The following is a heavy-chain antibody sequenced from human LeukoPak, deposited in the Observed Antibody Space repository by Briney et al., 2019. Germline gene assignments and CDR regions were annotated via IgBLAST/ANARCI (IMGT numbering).Heavy chain of an antibody. CDR3: ARDSAWSYFDY. J-gene: IGHJ4*02. CDR1: GDSISRYQ. CDR2: IYDTGST. V-gene: IGHV4-59*01. D-gene: IGHD6-19*01. Sequence: SETLSLTCTVSGDSISRYQWTWIRQPPGKGLEGIGYIYDTGSTNHNPSLRSRVAISVDTSKNQFSLKLSSVTAADMAVYYCARDSAWSYFDYWGQGTLVAVSS.